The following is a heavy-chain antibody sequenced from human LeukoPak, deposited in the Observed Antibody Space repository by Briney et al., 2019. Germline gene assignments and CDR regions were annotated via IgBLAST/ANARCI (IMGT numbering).Heavy chain of an antibody. J-gene: IGHJ6*02. Sequence: GGSLRLSCAASGFTFDDYAMHWVRQAPGKGLEWVAGISWSSGNIGYADSGKGRFTISRDNAENALHLQMNSLRTEDTALYFCARDAWRRALNYGMDVWGQGTTVAVSS. D-gene: IGHD5-12*01. CDR2: ISWSSGNI. CDR3: ARDAWRRALNYGMDV. V-gene: IGHV3-9*01. CDR1: GFTFDDYA.